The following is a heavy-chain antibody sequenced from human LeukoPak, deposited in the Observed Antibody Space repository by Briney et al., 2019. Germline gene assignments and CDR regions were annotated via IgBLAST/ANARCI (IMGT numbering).Heavy chain of an antibody. CDR3: ARGGSSGWYGGYYYYYMDV. Sequence: GASVKVSCKASGYTFTSYDINWVRQATGQGLEWMGWMNPNSGNTGYAQKFQGRVTITRNTFISTAYMELSSLRSEDTAVYYCARGGSSGWYGGYYYYYMDVWGKGTTVTVSS. CDR1: GYTFTSYD. D-gene: IGHD6-19*01. V-gene: IGHV1-8*03. J-gene: IGHJ6*03. CDR2: MNPNSGNT.